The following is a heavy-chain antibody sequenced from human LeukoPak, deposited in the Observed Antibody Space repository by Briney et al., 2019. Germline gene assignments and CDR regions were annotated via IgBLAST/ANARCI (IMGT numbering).Heavy chain of an antibody. CDR1: GGSISSGSYY. D-gene: IGHD4-17*01. V-gene: IGHV4-61*01. Sequence: SETLSLTCTVSGGSISSGSYYWSWIRQPPGKGLEWIGYIYYSGSTNYNPSLKSRVTISVDTSKNQFSLKLSSVTAADTAVYYCTRGGGDYDGYFDYWGQGTLVTVSS. CDR2: IYYSGST. CDR3: TRGGGDYDGYFDY. J-gene: IGHJ4*02.